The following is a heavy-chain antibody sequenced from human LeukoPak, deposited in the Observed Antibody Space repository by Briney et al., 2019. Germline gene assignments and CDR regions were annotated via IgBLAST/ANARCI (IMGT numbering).Heavy chain of an antibody. J-gene: IGHJ4*02. V-gene: IGHV4-34*01. CDR1: GGSISSYY. CDR2: INHSGST. D-gene: IGHD2-8*01. Sequence: PSETLSLTCTVSGGSISSYYWSWIRQPPGKGLEWIGEINHSGSTNYNPSLKSRVTISVDTSKNQFSLKLSSVTAADTAVYYCARLYRPPLDYWGQGTLVTVSS. CDR3: ARLYRPPLDY.